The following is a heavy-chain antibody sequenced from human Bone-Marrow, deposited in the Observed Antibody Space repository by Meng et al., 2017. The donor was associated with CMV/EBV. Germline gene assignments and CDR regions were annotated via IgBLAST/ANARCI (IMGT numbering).Heavy chain of an antibody. V-gene: IGHV3-48*03. CDR1: GFTFSSYE. CDR3: ARVKRYGMDV. Sequence: GGSLRLSCAASGFTFSSYEMNWVRQAPGKGLEWVSYISSSGSTIYYADSVKGRFTISRGNAKNSLYLQMNSLRAEDTAVYYCARVKRYGMDVWGQGTTVTVSS. J-gene: IGHJ6*02. CDR2: ISSSGSTI.